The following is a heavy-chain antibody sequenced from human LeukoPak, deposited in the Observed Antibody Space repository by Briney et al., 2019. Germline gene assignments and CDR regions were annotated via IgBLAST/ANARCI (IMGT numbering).Heavy chain of an antibody. CDR2: MNPNSGNT. D-gene: IGHD6-19*01. Sequence: ASVKVSCKASGYTFTSYDINWVRQATGQGLEWMGRMNPNSGNTGYAQKFQGRVTMTRNTSISTAYMELSSLRSEDTAVYYSARVGVAGKNYYYGMDVWGQGTTVTVSS. J-gene: IGHJ6*02. CDR3: ARVGVAGKNYYYGMDV. CDR1: GYTFTSYD. V-gene: IGHV1-8*02.